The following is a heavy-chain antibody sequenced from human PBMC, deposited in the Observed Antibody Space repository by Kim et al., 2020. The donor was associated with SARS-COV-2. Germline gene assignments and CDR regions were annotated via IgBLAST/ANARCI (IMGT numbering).Heavy chain of an antibody. D-gene: IGHD3-10*01. V-gene: IGHV3-11*06. J-gene: IGHJ6*02. Sequence: VKGRFTISRDNAKNSLYLQMNSLRAEDTAVYYCAREYVVRGVGDYYGMDVWGQGTTVTVSS. CDR3: AREYVVRGVGDYYGMDV.